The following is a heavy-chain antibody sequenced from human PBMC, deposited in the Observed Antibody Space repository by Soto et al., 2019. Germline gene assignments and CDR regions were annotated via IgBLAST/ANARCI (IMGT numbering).Heavy chain of an antibody. CDR1: CCSIRSGGYY. CDR3: ARSVFP. V-gene: IGHV4-31*03. CDR2: IYYIGST. J-gene: IGHJ5*02. Sequence: QVQLQESGPGLVKPSQTLSLTCTVSCCSIRSGGYYWNWIRQHPGKGLEWIGYIYYIGSTYYNPSLKSRVTISLDTSKNQFSLQLSSVTAADTAVYYFARSVFPWGQGTLVTVSS.